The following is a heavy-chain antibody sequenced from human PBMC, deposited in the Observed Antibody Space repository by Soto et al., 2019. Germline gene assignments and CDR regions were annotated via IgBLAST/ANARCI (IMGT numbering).Heavy chain of an antibody. CDR3: ARVRYFDWLLSHNWFDP. J-gene: IGHJ5*02. D-gene: IGHD3-9*01. CDR2: INPNGGGR. CDR1: GYTFTGFH. Sequence: GASVKVSCKASGYTFTGFHIHWVRQAPGQGLEWMGWINPNGGGRNYAQKFQGWVTMTRDTSISTAYMELRSLRSDDTAVYYCARVRYFDWLLSHNWFDPWGQGNLVPVSS. V-gene: IGHV1-2*04.